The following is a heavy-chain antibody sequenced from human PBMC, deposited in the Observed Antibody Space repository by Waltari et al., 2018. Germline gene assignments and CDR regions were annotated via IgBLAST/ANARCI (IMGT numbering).Heavy chain of an antibody. Sequence: QXQLXXSGAXVXPPGXYVKISCKAXGYVFANDYVHWVRQAPGKGLEWMGXINPRXGTTTXTQKWQGRLTXTRERSASTAYMELSSLXSEDTAIYXCARAXVWAHRANWFDXWGQGTLVTVSS. V-gene: IGHV1-46*04. CDR2: INPRXGTT. D-gene: IGHD3-16*01. CDR1: GYVFANDY. J-gene: IGHJ5*02. CDR3: ARAXVWAHRANWFDX.